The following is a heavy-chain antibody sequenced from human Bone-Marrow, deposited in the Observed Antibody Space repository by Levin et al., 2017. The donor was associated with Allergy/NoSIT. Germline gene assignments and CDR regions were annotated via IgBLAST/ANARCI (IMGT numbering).Heavy chain of an antibody. Sequence: SVKVSCKASGGTFSSYAISWVRQAPGQGLEWMGGIIPIFGTANYAQKFQGRVTITADKSTSTAYMELSSLRSEDTAVYYCARDSITMVHGVIITNYYYYYMDDWGKGTTVTVSS. CDR1: GGTFSSYA. CDR3: ARDSITMVHGVIITNYYYYYMDD. CDR2: IIPIFGTA. J-gene: IGHJ6*03. D-gene: IGHD3-10*01. V-gene: IGHV1-69*06.